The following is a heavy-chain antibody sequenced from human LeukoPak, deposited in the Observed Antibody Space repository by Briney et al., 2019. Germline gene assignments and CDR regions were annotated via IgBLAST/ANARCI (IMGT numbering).Heavy chain of an antibody. Sequence: ASVKVSCKASGYTFTGYYIHWVRQAPGQGPEWMGWINPNSGGTNYAQKFQGRVTVTRDTSISTAYMELSRLRSDDTAVYYCARFQTDYDILTGYYHFDYWGQGTLVTVSS. CDR3: ARFQTDYDILTGYYHFDY. V-gene: IGHV1-2*02. J-gene: IGHJ4*02. CDR1: GYTFTGYY. CDR2: INPNSGGT. D-gene: IGHD3-9*01.